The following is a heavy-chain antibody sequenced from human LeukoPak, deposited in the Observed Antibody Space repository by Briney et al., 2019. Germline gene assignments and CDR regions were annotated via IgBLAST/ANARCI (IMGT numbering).Heavy chain of an antibody. J-gene: IGHJ3*02. V-gene: IGHV3-30-3*01. CDR3: ARHSNFGWAVFVAAAGIEVEAFDI. Sequence: GGSLRLSCAASGFTFSSHAMHWVRQAPGKGLEWVALVSYDGTNKFYADSVMGRFTVSRDNSKNTLSLQMSSLRTEDTAVYYCARHSNFGWAVFVAAAGIEVEAFDIWGQGTMVTVSS. CDR1: GFTFSSHA. D-gene: IGHD6-13*01. CDR2: VSYDGTNK.